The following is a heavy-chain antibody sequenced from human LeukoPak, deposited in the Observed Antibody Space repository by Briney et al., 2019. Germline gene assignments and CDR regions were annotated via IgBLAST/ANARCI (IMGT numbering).Heavy chain of an antibody. CDR1: ESTFSTDG. CDR2: IRYDGSNK. J-gene: IGHJ4*02. CDR3: ANPVGSVDY. D-gene: IGHD1-26*01. Sequence: GGSLRLSCVASESTFSTDGMHWVRQTPGKGLEWVAFIRYDGSNKHYAESVKGRFTISRDNPNKTLYLQMNSLRAEDTAVYYCANPVGSVDYWGQGTLVTVSS. V-gene: IGHV3-30*02.